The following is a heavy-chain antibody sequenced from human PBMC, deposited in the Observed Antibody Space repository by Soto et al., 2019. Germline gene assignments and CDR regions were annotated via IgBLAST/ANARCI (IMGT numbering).Heavy chain of an antibody. CDR2: MSYDGSDR. V-gene: IGHV3-30*02. J-gene: IGHJ1*01. CDR1: GFIFSNNG. D-gene: IGHD3-10*02. CDR3: TIVRVADSALDH. Sequence: GGSLRLSCLGCGFIFSNNGMHWVRQTPGKGLEWVAFMSYDGSDRFYADSVKGRFTISRDNSKNTLFLHMSNLRAEDTAMYYCTIVRVADSALDHWGQGTLVTVSS.